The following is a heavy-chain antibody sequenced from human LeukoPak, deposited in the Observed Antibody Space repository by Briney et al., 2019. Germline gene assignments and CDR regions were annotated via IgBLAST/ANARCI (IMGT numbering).Heavy chain of an antibody. CDR2: INHSGST. V-gene: IGHV4-4*02. D-gene: IGHD3-22*01. CDR1: GGSISSSNW. J-gene: IGHJ4*02. Sequence: SGTLSLTCAVSGGSISSSNWWSWVRQPPGKGLEWIGEINHSGSTNYNPSLKSRVTISVDTSKNQFSLKLSSVTAADTAVYYCARVKPAYYYDSSGMNYYFDYWGQGTLVTVSS. CDR3: ARVKPAYYYDSSGMNYYFDY.